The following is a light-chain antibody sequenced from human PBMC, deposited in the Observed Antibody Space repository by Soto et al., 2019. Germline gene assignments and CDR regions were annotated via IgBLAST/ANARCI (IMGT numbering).Light chain of an antibody. V-gene: IGLV2-14*03. CDR3: SSYTTTTTRV. J-gene: IGLJ1*01. CDR1: SSDVGAYNY. Sequence: VLTQPASVSGSPGKSITISCTGTSSDVGAYNYVSWYQHHPGDAPKLLIYDVSTRPSGVSNRFSGSKSGNTASLTISGLQAEDEADYYCSSYTTTTTRVFGTGPKVTVL. CDR2: DVS.